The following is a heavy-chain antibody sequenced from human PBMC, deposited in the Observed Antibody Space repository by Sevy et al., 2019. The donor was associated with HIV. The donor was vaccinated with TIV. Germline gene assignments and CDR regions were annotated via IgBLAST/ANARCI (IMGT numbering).Heavy chain of an antibody. CDR2: ISWNSGSI. Sequence: GGSLRLSCAASGFTFDDYAMHWVRQAPGKGLEWVSGISWNSGSIGYADSVKGRFTISRDNAKNSLYLQMNSLRAEDTALYYCAKDVCTNGVCSTTYSSNRGGFDYWGQGTLVTVSS. V-gene: IGHV3-9*01. J-gene: IGHJ4*02. D-gene: IGHD2-8*01. CDR3: AKDVCTNGVCSTTYSSNRGGFDY. CDR1: GFTFDDYA.